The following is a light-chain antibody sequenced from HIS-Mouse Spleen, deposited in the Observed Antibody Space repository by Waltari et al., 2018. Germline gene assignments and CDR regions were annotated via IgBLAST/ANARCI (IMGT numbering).Light chain of an antibody. Sequence: SYELTQPPSVSVSPGQTARLTCSGDALPKKYAYWSQQKSGQAPVLVIYEDSKRPSGIPERFSGSSSGTMATLTISGAQVEDEADYYCYSTDSSGNHRVFGGGTKLTVL. V-gene: IGLV3-10*01. J-gene: IGLJ2*01. CDR1: ALPKKY. CDR3: YSTDSSGNHRV. CDR2: EDS.